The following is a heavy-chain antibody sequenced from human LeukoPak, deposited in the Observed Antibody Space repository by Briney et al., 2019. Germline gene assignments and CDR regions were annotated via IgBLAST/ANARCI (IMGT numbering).Heavy chain of an antibody. CDR3: ARDGDSAVATRVFDY. CDR2: IWYDGSNK. CDR1: GFTFSSYG. V-gene: IGHV3-33*01. J-gene: IGHJ4*02. D-gene: IGHD5-18*01. Sequence: PGGSLGLSCAASGFTFSSYGIHWVRQAPGKGLEWVAVIWYDGSNKYYADSVKGRFTISRDNSKNTLYLQMNSLRVEDTAVYYCARDGDSAVATRVFDYWGQGTLVTVSS.